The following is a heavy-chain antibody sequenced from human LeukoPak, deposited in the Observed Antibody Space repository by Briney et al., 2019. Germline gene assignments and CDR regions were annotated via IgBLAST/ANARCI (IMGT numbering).Heavy chain of an antibody. CDR1: GFTFSSYG. CDR3: AKDGWIQLWALDY. J-gene: IGHJ4*02. Sequence: PGGSLRLSCAASGFTFSSYGMHWVRQAPGKGLEWVAFIRYDGSNKYYADSVKGRFTISRDNSKNTLYLQMNSLRAEDTAVYYCAKDGWIQLWALDYWGKGTLVTVSS. V-gene: IGHV3-30*02. D-gene: IGHD5-18*01. CDR2: IRYDGSNK.